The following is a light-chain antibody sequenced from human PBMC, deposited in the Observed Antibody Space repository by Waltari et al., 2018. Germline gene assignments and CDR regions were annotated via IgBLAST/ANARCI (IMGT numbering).Light chain of an antibody. V-gene: IGLV1-51*02. J-gene: IGLJ2*01. CDR2: EDN. Sequence: QSVLTQPPPVSAAPGQKVPIPCSGSSSNIRSNRLYCYQQFPGTAPKLLIYEDNRRPSGTPDRFSGSKSGTSATLDITGLQTGDEADYYCGTWDSSLTAGVFGGGTKLTVL. CDR3: GTWDSSLTAGV. CDR1: SSNIRSNR.